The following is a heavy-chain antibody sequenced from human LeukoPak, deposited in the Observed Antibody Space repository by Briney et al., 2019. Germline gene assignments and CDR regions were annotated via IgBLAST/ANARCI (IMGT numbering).Heavy chain of an antibody. D-gene: IGHD4-17*01. J-gene: IGHJ6*02. V-gene: IGHV3-30*19. CDR2: ISYDGSNK. CDR1: GFTFSNYG. CDR3: ARDFTTVTFDYHYYYGMDV. Sequence: GGSLRLSCAASGFTFSNYGMHWVRQAPGKGLEWVAVISYDGSNKYYADSVKGRFTISRDNSKNTLYLQMNSLRAEDTAVYYCARDFTTVTFDYHYYYGMDVWGQGTTVTVSS.